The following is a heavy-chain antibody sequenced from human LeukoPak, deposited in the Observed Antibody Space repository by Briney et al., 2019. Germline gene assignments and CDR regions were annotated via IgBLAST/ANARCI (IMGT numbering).Heavy chain of an antibody. CDR3: ARRLYSSGID. CDR2: IYHSGST. CDR1: GGSISGYY. Sequence: PSETLSLTCTVSGGSISGYYWGWIRQPPGKGLEWIGSIYHSGSTYYNPSLKSRVTISVDTSKNQFSLKLSSVTAADTAVYYCARRLYSSGIDWGQGTLVTVSS. V-gene: IGHV4-38-2*02. J-gene: IGHJ4*02. D-gene: IGHD6-19*01.